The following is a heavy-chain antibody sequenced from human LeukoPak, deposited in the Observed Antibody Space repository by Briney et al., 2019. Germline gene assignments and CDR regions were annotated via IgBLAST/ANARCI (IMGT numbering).Heavy chain of an antibody. J-gene: IGHJ4*02. CDR3: ARLYGSGSYYNY. D-gene: IGHD3-10*01. CDR1: GGSISSSSYY. V-gene: IGHV4-39*07. Sequence: SETLSLTFTVSGGSISSSSYYWGWIRQPPGKGLEWIGEINHSGSTNYYPSLKSRVTISIDTSKNQFSLRLSSATAADTAMYYCARLYGSGSYYNYWGQGTLVTVSS. CDR2: INHSGST.